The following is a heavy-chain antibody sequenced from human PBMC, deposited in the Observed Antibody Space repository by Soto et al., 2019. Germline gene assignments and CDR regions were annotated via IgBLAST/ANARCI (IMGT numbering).Heavy chain of an antibody. Sequence: PSETLSLTCAVYGGSFSGYYWSWIRQPPGKGLEWIGEINHSGSTNYNPSLKSRVTISVDTSKNQFSLKLSSVTAADTAVYYCARGRNYEPRVGSSKTYYYYYMDVWGKETTVTVSS. CDR1: GGSFSGYY. D-gene: IGHD3-3*01. CDR2: INHSGST. V-gene: IGHV4-34*01. CDR3: ARGRNYEPRVGSSKTYYYYYMDV. J-gene: IGHJ6*03.